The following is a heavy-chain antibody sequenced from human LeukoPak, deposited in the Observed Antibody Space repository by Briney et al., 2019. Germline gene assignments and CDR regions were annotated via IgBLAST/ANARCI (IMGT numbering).Heavy chain of an antibody. CDR2: IHNRGTT. Sequence: SQTLSLTCIVSGDSSNTYYWSWIRQPPGKGLEWLGYIHNRGTTRYNPSLKSRVTISADTSKNHFSLNLTSVTAADTAVYYCARFTIDDTSGHFDYWGQGNLVTVSS. D-gene: IGHD3-22*01. CDR3: ARFTIDDTSGHFDY. CDR1: GDSSNTYY. V-gene: IGHV4-59*08. J-gene: IGHJ4*02.